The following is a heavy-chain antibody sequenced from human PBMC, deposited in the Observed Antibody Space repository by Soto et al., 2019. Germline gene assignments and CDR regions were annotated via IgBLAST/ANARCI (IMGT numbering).Heavy chain of an antibody. CDR2: IWYDGSNK. CDR1: GFTFSSYG. J-gene: IGHJ6*02. Sequence: GGSLRLSCAASGFTFSSYGMHWVRQAPGKGLEWVAVIWYDGSNKYYADSVKGRFTISRDNSKNTLYLQMNSLRAEDTAVYYCARDIKDIVATITTRYYYYGMDVWDQGTTVTVSS. D-gene: IGHD5-12*01. V-gene: IGHV3-33*01. CDR3: ARDIKDIVATITTRYYYYGMDV.